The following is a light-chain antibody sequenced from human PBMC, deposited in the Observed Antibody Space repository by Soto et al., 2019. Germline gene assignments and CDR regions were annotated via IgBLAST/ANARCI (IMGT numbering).Light chain of an antibody. CDR1: QTISCW. V-gene: IGKV1-5*03. J-gene: IGKJ1*01. CDR2: QAS. CDR3: QHYNSYSEA. Sequence: IPMTPSPSTLSGSVGDRVTITCRASQTISCWLAWYQQKPGKAPKLLLYQASTLKSGVPSRFSGSGSGTEFTLTISSLQPDDFATYYCQHYNSYSEAFGQGTKVELK.